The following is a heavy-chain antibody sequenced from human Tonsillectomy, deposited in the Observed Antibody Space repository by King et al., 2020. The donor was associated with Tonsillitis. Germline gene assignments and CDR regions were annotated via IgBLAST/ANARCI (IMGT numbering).Heavy chain of an antibody. CDR1: GYSFSSNW. D-gene: IGHD2-2*01. CDR3: ARHKGYCSGTSCYDRWFDT. CDR2: IYPSDSYT. J-gene: IGHJ5*02. V-gene: IGHV5-10-1*03. Sequence: VQLVQSGAEVKKPGESLSISCKGSGYSFSSNWISWVRQMPGKGLEWIGRIYPSDSYTTYSPSFQGHVTISADKSIRTAYLQWSSLKASDTAMYYCARHKGYCSGTSCYDRWFDTWGQGTLATVSS.